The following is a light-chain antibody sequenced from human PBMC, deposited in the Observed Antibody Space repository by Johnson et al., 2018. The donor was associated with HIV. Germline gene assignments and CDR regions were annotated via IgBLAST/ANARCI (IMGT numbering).Light chain of an antibody. J-gene: IGLJ1*01. CDR3: GTWDSSLSAEV. CDR1: VSNIESYF. CDR2: EDN. V-gene: IGLV1-51*02. Sequence: QPVLTQPPSVSAAPGQTVNISCSGNVSNIESYFVSWYQQLPGAAPTLLIYEDNKRPSGIPDRFSGSKSGATATLGITGLQTGDEADYYCGTWDSSLSAEVFGTGTKVTVL.